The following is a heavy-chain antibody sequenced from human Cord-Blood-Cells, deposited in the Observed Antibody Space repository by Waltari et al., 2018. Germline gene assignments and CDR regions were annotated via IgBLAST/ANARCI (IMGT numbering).Heavy chain of an antibody. CDR2: ILPGDSDT. D-gene: IGHD1-1*01. V-gene: IGHV5-51*01. J-gene: IGHJ3*02. Sequence: EVQLVQSGAEVKKPGESLKISCKGSGYSFTSYWIGWVRQMPGKGLEWMGIILPGDSDTRYGPSFQGQVTISADKSISTAYLQWSSLKASDTAMYYCARHHPRTTGTTLDAFDIWGQGTMVTVSS. CDR3: ARHHPRTTGTTLDAFDI. CDR1: GYSFTSYW.